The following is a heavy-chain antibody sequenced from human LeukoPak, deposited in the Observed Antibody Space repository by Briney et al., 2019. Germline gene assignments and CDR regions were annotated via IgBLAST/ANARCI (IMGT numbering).Heavy chain of an antibody. Sequence: GGSLRLSCAASGFTFSSYAMSWVRQAPGKGLEWVSAISGSGGSTNYADSVQGPFTISRDNSKNTLYLQMNSLRAEDTAVYYCAKAYSGWPYDYWGQGTLVTVSP. CDR3: AKAYSGWPYDY. CDR2: ISGSGGST. J-gene: IGHJ4*02. D-gene: IGHD6-19*01. V-gene: IGHV3-23*01. CDR1: GFTFSSYA.